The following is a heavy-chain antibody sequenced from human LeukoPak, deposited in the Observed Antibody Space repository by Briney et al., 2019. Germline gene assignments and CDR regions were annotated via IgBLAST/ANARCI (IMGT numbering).Heavy chain of an antibody. CDR1: GGSISSGGYY. Sequence: SQTLSLTCTVSGGSISSGGYYWSWIRQHPGKGLEWIGYIYYSGSTYYNPSLKSRVTISVDTSKNQFSLKLSSVTAADTAVYYCARGGSLGEYFDYWGQGTLVTVSS. CDR3: ARGGSLGEYFDY. D-gene: IGHD3-16*01. CDR2: IYYSGST. J-gene: IGHJ4*02. V-gene: IGHV4-31*03.